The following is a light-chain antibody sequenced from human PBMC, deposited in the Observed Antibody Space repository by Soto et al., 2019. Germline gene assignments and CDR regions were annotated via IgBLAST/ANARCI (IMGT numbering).Light chain of an antibody. V-gene: IGKV3-11*01. CDR2: DAS. J-gene: IGKJ1*01. CDR1: QSVSSY. Sequence: IVLTQSPATLSLSPGERATLSCRASQSVSSYLAWYQQKRGQAPRLVIYDASTRATGIPARISGSGSGTDCTLTISSLEPEDFAGYYCQQRYNWPWTFGQGTKVEIK. CDR3: QQRYNWPWT.